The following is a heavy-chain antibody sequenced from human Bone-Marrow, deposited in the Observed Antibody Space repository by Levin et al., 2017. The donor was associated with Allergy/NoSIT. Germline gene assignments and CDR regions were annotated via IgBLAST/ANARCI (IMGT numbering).Heavy chain of an antibody. CDR1: GFTFSNYA. D-gene: IGHD3-9*01. Sequence: AGESLKISCAASGFTFSNYAMSWVRQAPGKGLEWVSAMTDSGETHYADSVKGRFTISRDNSKNTLFLQMSSLRAEDTAVYYCAKVIRAGYQTTNFDYWGQGTLVTVSS. V-gene: IGHV3-23*01. CDR2: MTDSGET. J-gene: IGHJ4*02. CDR3: AKVIRAGYQTTNFDY.